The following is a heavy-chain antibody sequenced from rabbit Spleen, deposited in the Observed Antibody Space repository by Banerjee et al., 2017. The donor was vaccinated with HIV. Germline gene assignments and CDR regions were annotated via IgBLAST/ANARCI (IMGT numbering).Heavy chain of an antibody. V-gene: IGHV1S45*01. CDR2: IYTGSGNG. CDR1: GFTISNYW. Sequence: QEQLVESGGGLVQPGGSLTLSCKGSGFTISNYWVNWVRQAPGKGLEWIGCIYTGSGNGYYANWAKGRFTISKTSSTTVTLQMTSLTAADTATYFCARDLDGVIGWNFGWWGPGTSSPS. CDR3: ARDLDGVIGWNFGW. J-gene: IGHJ4*01. D-gene: IGHD4-1*01.